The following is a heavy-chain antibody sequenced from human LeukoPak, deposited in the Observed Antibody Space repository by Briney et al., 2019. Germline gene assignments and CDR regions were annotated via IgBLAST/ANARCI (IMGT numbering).Heavy chain of an antibody. V-gene: IGHV3-7*03. CDR1: GFTFSSYW. CDR3: AKDRPNYYGTNGHYYRRDGDC. D-gene: IGHD3-22*01. J-gene: IGHJ4*02. CDR2: IRQDGSEK. Sequence: GGSLRLSCAASGFTFSSYWMSWVRQAPGKGLEWVANIRQDGSEKYYVDSVKGRFTISRDDAKNSLYLQMNSLRAEDTAVYYCAKDRPNYYGTNGHYYRRDGDCWGQGTLVTVSS.